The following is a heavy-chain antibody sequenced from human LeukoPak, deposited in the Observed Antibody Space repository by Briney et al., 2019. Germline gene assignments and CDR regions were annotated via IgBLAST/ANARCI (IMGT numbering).Heavy chain of an antibody. CDR1: GGSISSYY. V-gene: IGHV4-59*01. CDR3: ARVTVTTSFLRDAFDI. CDR2: IYYSGST. D-gene: IGHD4-17*01. J-gene: IGHJ3*02. Sequence: PSGTLSLTCTVSGGSISSYYWSWIRQPPGKGLEWIGYIYYSGSTNYNPSLKSRVTISVDTSKNQFSLKLSSVTAADTAVYYCARVTVTTSFLRDAFDIWGQGTMVTVSS.